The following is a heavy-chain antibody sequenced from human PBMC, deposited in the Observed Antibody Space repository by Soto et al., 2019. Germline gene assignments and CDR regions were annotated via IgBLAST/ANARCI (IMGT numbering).Heavy chain of an antibody. Sequence: QVQLVESGGGVVQPGRSLRLSCAASGFTFSSYAMHWVRQAPGKGLEWVAVISYDGSNKYYADSVKGRFTISRDNSKNTLYLQMNSLRAEDTAVYYCARSGAAAAGTWAHYFDYWGQGTLVTVSS. CDR1: GFTFSSYA. J-gene: IGHJ4*02. D-gene: IGHD6-13*01. V-gene: IGHV3-30-3*01. CDR3: ARSGAAAAGTWAHYFDY. CDR2: ISYDGSNK.